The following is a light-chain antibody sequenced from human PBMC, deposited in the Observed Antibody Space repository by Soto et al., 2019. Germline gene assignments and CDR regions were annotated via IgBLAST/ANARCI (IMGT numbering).Light chain of an antibody. CDR1: QSVTNSF. J-gene: IGKJ1*01. CDR2: GAS. V-gene: IGKV3-20*01. Sequence: EIVLTQSPGTLSLSPWERATLSCRASQSVTNSFLAWYQQKPGQAPRLLIYGASRRATGIPDRFTGSGSGTDFTLTTSRLEPEDFAVYYCQQYVSSPWAFGQGTKVDIK. CDR3: QQYVSSPWA.